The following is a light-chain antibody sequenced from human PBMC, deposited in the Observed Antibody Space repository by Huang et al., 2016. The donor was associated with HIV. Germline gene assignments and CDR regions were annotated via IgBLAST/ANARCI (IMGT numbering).Light chain of an antibody. CDR1: QRVGVN. CDR3: QQYDKWPGT. V-gene: IGKV3-15*01. CDR2: GAS. Sequence: EVMMTQSPATLSVSLGDIASLSCRASQRVGVNLAWYQQKPGQAPTLLIYGASDRATGISARFSGSGSGTDFTLTISSLQSEDSAVYFCQQYDKWPGTFGQGTRLQI. J-gene: IGKJ2*01.